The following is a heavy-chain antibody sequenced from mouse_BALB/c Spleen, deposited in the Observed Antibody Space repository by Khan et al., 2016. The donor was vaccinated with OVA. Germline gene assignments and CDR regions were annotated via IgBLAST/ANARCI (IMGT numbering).Heavy chain of an antibody. Sequence: QVQLQQPGAELVRPGASVKLSCEASGYTFTNYWVNWIKQSPEQGLEWIGRIDPYDSETHYNQNFKEKAILTVDKSSSTAYMQLSSLTSEDSAVYFCARNPFAYWGQGTLLTVSA. CDR2: IDPYDSET. V-gene: IGHV1-52*01. CDR3: ARNPFAY. J-gene: IGHJ3*01. CDR1: GYTFTNYW.